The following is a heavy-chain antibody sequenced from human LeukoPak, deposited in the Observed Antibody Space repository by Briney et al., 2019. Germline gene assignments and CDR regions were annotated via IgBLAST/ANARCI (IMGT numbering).Heavy chain of an antibody. D-gene: IGHD6-13*01. V-gene: IGHV3-23*01. CDR3: AKQSAGSAAWYSLHYDF. J-gene: IGHJ4*02. CDR2: VDGGGGGT. CDR1: GFSFSSYA. Sequence: GGSLRLSCAASGFSFSSYAMHWVRQAPGRGLEWVSSVDGGGGGTYYADSVKGRFTISRDNSKDTLYLQMNGLRAEDTAVYFCAKQSAGSAAWYSLHYDFWGQGTLVTVSS.